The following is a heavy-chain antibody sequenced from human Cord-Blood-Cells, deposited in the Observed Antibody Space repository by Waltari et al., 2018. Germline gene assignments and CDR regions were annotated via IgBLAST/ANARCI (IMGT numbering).Heavy chain of an antibody. J-gene: IGHJ6*02. CDR3: ASGPAAIASGYYYYGMDV. Sequence: QVQLQQGGAGLLKPSETLSLTCAVYGGSFSGYYWSWIRQPPGKGLEWMGEINHSGRTNYNPSLKRRVPISVDTSKNQFSLKLSSVTAADTAVYYCASGPAAIASGYYYYGMDVWGQGTTVTVSS. V-gene: IGHV4-34*01. CDR2: INHSGRT. CDR1: GGSFSGYY. D-gene: IGHD5-18*01.